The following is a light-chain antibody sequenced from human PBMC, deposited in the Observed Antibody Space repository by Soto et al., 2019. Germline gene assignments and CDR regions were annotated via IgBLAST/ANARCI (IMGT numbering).Light chain of an antibody. CDR3: NSFTRSSNYV. Sequence: QSALTQPASVSGSPGQSITISCTGTSSDVGGYKYVSWYQQHPGKAPKLIIYEVSNRPSGVSNRFSGSKSGNTASLTISGLQAEDETDYYCNSFTRSSNYVFGNGTKVTV. V-gene: IGLV2-14*01. CDR1: SSDVGGYKY. CDR2: EVS. J-gene: IGLJ1*01.